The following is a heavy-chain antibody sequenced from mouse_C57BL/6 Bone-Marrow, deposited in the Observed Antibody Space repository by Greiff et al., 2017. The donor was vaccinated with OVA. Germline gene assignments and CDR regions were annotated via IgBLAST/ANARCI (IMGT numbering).Heavy chain of an antibody. CDR3: ARGGYYDYDGGAWFAY. CDR2: INSNNGGT. D-gene: IGHD2-4*01. J-gene: IGHJ3*01. Sequence: EVQRVESGPELAKPGASVKIPCKASGYTFTDYNMDWVKQSHGKSLEWIGDINSNNGGTIYNQKFKGKATLTVDKSSSTAYMELRSLTSEETAVYYCARGGYYDYDGGAWFAYWGQGTLVTVSA. V-gene: IGHV1-18*01. CDR1: GYTFTDYN.